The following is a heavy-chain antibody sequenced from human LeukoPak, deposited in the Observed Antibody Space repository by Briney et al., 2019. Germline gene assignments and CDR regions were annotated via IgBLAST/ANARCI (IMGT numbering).Heavy chain of an antibody. CDR1: GFTFSSYA. Sequence: PGGSLRLSCAASGFTFSSYAMHWVRQAPGKGLEWVAVISYDGSNKYYADSVKCRFTISRDNSKNTLYLQINSLRAEDTGVYYCARENVVYFDYWGQGTLVTVSS. CDR3: ARENVVYFDY. J-gene: IGHJ4*02. V-gene: IGHV3-30-3*01. D-gene: IGHD2-15*01. CDR2: ISYDGSNK.